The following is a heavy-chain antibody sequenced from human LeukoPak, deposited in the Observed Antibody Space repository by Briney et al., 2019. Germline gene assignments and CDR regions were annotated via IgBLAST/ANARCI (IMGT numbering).Heavy chain of an antibody. V-gene: IGHV1-18*04. CDR2: INTYNGNT. CDR3: ARQAGGYSSGWYQFHFVY. CDR1: RYIFTTYG. D-gene: IGHD6-19*01. Sequence: GASVKVSCKASRYIFTTYGISWVRQAPGQGLEWMGWINTYNGNTNYAQKLQGRVTMTTDTSTSTAYMDLRSLRSDDTAVYYCARQAGGYSSGWYQFHFVYWGQGTLVTVSS. J-gene: IGHJ4*02.